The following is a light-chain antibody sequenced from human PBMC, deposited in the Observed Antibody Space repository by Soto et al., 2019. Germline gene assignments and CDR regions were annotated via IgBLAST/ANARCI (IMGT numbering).Light chain of an antibody. Sequence: QSVLTQPPSASGTPGQRVTISCFGGSSKIGTNSVNWYQQLPGRAPKLLFYNNDLRPSGVPDRFSGSKSGPSASLAISGLQSEDEADYYCAAWDDSLNGFYVFGIGTKVTVL. CDR1: SSKIGTNS. CDR2: NND. CDR3: AAWDDSLNGFYV. V-gene: IGLV1-44*01. J-gene: IGLJ1*01.